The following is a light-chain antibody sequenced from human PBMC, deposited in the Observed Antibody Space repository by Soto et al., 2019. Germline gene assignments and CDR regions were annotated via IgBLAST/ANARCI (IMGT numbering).Light chain of an antibody. V-gene: IGLV1-44*01. Sequence: QSVLTQPPSASGAPGQRVTISCSGSASNIGRDPVNWYQQVPGTAPKLLIYENNHRPSGVPDRFSGSKSGTSASLVISGLQSEDEAEYFCAGWDGSLKGFVCGTG. CDR3: AGWDGSLKGFV. J-gene: IGLJ1*01. CDR1: ASNIGRDP. CDR2: ENN.